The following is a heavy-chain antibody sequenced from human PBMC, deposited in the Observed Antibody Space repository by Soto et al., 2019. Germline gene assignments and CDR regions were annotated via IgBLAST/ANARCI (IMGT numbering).Heavy chain of an antibody. J-gene: IGHJ5*02. Sequence: GGSLRLSCAASGFTFSSYGMHWVRQAPGKGLEWVAVIWYDGSNKYYADSVKGRFTISRDNSKNTLYLQMNSLRAEDTAVYYCAREKKGYDSSGYYSDWFDPWGQGTLVTVSS. D-gene: IGHD3-22*01. CDR2: IWYDGSNK. CDR3: AREKKGYDSSGYYSDWFDP. CDR1: GFTFSSYG. V-gene: IGHV3-33*01.